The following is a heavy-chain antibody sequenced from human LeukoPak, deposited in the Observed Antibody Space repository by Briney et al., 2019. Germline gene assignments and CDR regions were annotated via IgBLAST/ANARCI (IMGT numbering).Heavy chain of an antibody. V-gene: IGHV4-34*01. Sequence: KPSETLSLTCAVYGGSFSGYYWSWIRQPPGKGLEWIGEINHSGSTNYNPSLKSRVTISVDTSKNHFSLRLSSVTAADTAMYYCARGTLYSGWSYYFDYWGQGSQVTVSS. CDR1: GGSFSGYY. CDR2: INHSGST. D-gene: IGHD6-19*01. CDR3: ARGTLYSGWSYYFDY. J-gene: IGHJ4*02.